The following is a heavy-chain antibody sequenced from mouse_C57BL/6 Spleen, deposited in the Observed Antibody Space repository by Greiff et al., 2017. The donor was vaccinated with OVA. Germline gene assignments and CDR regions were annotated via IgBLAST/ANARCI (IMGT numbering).Heavy chain of an antibody. V-gene: IGHV1-53*01. Sequence: QVQLQQPGTELVKPGASVKLSCKASGYTFTSYWMHWVKQRPGQGLEWIGNINPSNGGTNYNEKFKSKATLTVDKSSSTAYMQLSSLTSEDSAVYYCAREDVYYDYPYYYAMDYWGQGTSVTVSS. CDR2: INPSNGGT. CDR1: GYTFTSYW. J-gene: IGHJ4*01. D-gene: IGHD2-4*01. CDR3: AREDVYYDYPYYYAMDY.